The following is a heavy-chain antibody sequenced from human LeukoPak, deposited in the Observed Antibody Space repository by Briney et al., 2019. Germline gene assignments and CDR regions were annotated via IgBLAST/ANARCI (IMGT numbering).Heavy chain of an antibody. V-gene: IGHV4-59*12. D-gene: IGHD3-9*01. CDR1: GGSISSYY. Sequence: PSETLSLTCTVSGGSISSYYWSWIRQPPGKGLEWIGYIYYSGSTNYNPSLKSRVTISVDTSKNQFSLKMRSVSAADTAVYYCARLTRKGSRFDLLTGDYPYYYYSHMDVWGKGTTVTVSS. J-gene: IGHJ6*03. CDR3: ARLTRKGSRFDLLTGDYPYYYYSHMDV. CDR2: IYYSGST.